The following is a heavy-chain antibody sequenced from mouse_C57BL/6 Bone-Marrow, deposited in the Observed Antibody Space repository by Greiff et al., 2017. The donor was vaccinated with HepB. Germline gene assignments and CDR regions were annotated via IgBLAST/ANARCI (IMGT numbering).Heavy chain of an antibody. CDR3: ARDLGDSSGYEGFAY. Sequence: EVQLVESGGGLVKPGGSLKLSCAASGFTFSSYAMSWVRQTPEKRLEWVATISDGGSYTYYPDNVKGRFTISRDNAKNTLYLQMSHLKSEDTAMYYCARDLGDSSGYEGFAYWGQGTLVTVSA. D-gene: IGHD3-2*02. J-gene: IGHJ3*01. CDR2: ISDGGSYT. V-gene: IGHV5-4*01. CDR1: GFTFSSYA.